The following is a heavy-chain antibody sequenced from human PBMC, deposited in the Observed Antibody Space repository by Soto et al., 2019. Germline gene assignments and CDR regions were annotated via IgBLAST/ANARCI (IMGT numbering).Heavy chain of an antibody. CDR1: GGSINSSSYF. CDR2: VYYSGST. Sequence: SETLSLTCSVSGGSINSSSYFWGWVRQPPGKGLEWIGSVYYSGSTYYNPSLRSRVTISVDTSKNQFSLKLSSVTAADTAVFYCARHYSSGSRNWFDPWGQGTLVTVSS. V-gene: IGHV4-39*01. CDR3: ARHYSSGSRNWFDP. D-gene: IGHD6-19*01. J-gene: IGHJ5*02.